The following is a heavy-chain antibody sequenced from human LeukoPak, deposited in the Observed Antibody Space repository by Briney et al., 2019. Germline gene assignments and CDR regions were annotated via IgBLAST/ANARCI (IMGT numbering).Heavy chain of an antibody. V-gene: IGHV3-7*01. D-gene: IGHD3-10*02. CDR3: AELGITMIGGV. Sequence: GGSLRLSCAASGFTFSNYWMSWVRQAPGKGLEWVATIKPDGSEKFHVDSVKGRFTISRDNAKSSLYLQMNSLRAEDTAVYYCAELGITMIGGVWGKGTTVTISS. CDR2: IKPDGSEK. J-gene: IGHJ6*04. CDR1: GFTFSNYW.